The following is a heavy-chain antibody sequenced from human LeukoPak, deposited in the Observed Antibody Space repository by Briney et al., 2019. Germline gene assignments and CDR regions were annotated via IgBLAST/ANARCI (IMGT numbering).Heavy chain of an antibody. CDR1: TFTSHA. J-gene: IGHJ4*02. V-gene: IGHV4-39*01. CDR3: ARKRGRRNSRWLPHFYY. CDR2: ITYSGNT. D-gene: IGHD6-13*01. Sequence: TFTSHARNWVRQAPGKGLEWIGSITYSGNTYYNPSLKSRVTISVDTSKGQFSLKLRSLTATDTDVYYCARKRGRRNSRWLPHFYYWSQGTLVTVSS.